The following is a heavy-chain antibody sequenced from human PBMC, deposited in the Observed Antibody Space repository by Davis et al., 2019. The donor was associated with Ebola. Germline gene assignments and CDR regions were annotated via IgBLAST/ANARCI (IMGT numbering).Heavy chain of an antibody. CDR3: ARAQRDYYDSSGYSYYYYYGMDV. J-gene: IGHJ6*02. V-gene: IGHV3-11*06. Sequence: GESLKISCAASGFTFSDYYMSWIRQAPGKGLEWVSYISSSSSYTNYADSVKGRFTISRDNAKNSLYLQMNSLRAEDAAVYYCARAQRDYYDSSGYSYYYYYGMDVWGQGTTVTVSS. CDR1: GFTFSDYY. D-gene: IGHD3-22*01. CDR2: ISSSSSYT.